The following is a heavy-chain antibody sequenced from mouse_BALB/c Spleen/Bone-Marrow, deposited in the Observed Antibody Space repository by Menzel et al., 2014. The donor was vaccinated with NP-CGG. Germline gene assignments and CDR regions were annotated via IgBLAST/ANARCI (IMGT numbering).Heavy chain of an antibody. V-gene: IGHV1-74*01. CDR1: GYTFTSYW. J-gene: IGHJ1*01. D-gene: IGHD1-2*01. CDR3: ANYYGFWYFDV. CDR2: IDPSNNET. Sequence: VKLMESGPELVRPGASVKMSCKASGYTFTSYWMHWVKQRPGQGLAWIGMIDPSNNETRLNQKFKDKATLNVDKSSNTAYMQLSSLTSEDSAVYYCANYYGFWYFDVWGAGTMVTVSS.